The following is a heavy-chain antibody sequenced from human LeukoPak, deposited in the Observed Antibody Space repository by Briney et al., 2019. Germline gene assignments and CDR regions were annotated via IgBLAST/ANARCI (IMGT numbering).Heavy chain of an antibody. D-gene: IGHD6-19*01. CDR1: RFTFSSYA. CDR3: AKGRTEGGTLALDY. CDR2: ISGSGGNT. Sequence: GGSLTLSCAASRFTFSSYAVTWVRQAPGKGLEWVSGISGSGGNTYYTDSVRGRLSISRDNSKNTLYLQVNSLRAEDTAVYYCAKGRTEGGTLALDYWGQGTLVTVSS. J-gene: IGHJ4*02. V-gene: IGHV3-23*01.